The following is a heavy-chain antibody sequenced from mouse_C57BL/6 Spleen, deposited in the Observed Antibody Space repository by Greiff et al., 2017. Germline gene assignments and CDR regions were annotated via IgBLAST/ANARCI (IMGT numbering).Heavy chain of an antibody. CDR2: IDPSDSET. V-gene: IGHV1-52*01. Sequence: VQLQQSGPELVKPGSSVKLSCKASGYTFTSYWMHWVKQRPIQGLEWIGNIDPSDSETHYNQKFKDKATLTVDKSSSTAYMQLSSLTSEDSAVYYCARSGGNFPYWYFDVWGTGTTVTVSS. D-gene: IGHD2-1*01. CDR1: GYTFTSYW. CDR3: ARSGGNFPYWYFDV. J-gene: IGHJ1*03.